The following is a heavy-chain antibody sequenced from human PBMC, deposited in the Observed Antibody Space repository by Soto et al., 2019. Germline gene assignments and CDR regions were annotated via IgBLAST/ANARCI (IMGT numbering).Heavy chain of an antibody. Sequence: EVQLVESGGGLVQPGESLRLSCAASGFTFSSYWMHWVRQAPGKGLVWVSRINSDGSSTSYAGSVKGRFTISRDNAKNTLYLQMNSLRAEDTAVYYGVRTSLVVAAATREDYWGQGTLVTGSS. CDR1: GFTFSSYW. J-gene: IGHJ4*02. CDR3: VRTSLVVAAATREDY. CDR2: INSDGSST. D-gene: IGHD2-15*01. V-gene: IGHV3-74*01.